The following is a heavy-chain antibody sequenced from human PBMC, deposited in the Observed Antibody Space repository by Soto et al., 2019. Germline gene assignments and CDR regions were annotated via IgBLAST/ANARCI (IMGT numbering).Heavy chain of an antibody. J-gene: IGHJ6*02. CDR2: IYYSGST. CDR1: GGSISSSSYY. CDR3: ARQDSTDNYYYYGMDV. Sequence: SETLSLTCTVSGGSISSSSYYWGWIRQPPGKGLEWIGSIYYSGSTYYNPSLKSRVTISVDTSKNQFSLKLSSVTAADTAVYYCARQDSTDNYYYYGMDVWGQGTMVTVSS. V-gene: IGHV4-39*01. D-gene: IGHD6-13*01.